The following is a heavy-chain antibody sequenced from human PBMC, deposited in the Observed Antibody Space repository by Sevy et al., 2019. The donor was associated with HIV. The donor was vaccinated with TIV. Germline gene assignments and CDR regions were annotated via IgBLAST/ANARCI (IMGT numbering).Heavy chain of an antibody. CDR3: ARAVRGHDFWSGYYTHYYYYYGMDV. D-gene: IGHD3-3*01. V-gene: IGHV3-33*01. J-gene: IGHJ6*02. CDR2: IWYDGSNK. CDR1: GFTFSSYG. Sequence: GGYLRLSCAASGFTFSSYGMHWVRQAPGKGLEWVAVIWYDGSNKYYADSVKGRFTISRDNSKNTLYLQMNSLGAEDTAVYYCARAVRGHDFWSGYYTHYYYYYGMDVWGQGTLVTVSS.